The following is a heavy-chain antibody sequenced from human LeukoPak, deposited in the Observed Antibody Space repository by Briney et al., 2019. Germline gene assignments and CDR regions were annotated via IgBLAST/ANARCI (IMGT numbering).Heavy chain of an antibody. V-gene: IGHV1-18*01. D-gene: IGHD4-23*01. CDR1: GYTFTSYG. J-gene: IGHJ5*02. Sequence: GASVKVSCKASGYTFTSYGISWVRQAPGQGLEWMGWISAYNGNTNYSQKFQGRVTITRDTSASTAYMELSSLRSEDTAVYYCARSLGGGNLVAWFDPWGQGTLVTVSS. CDR3: ARSLGGGNLVAWFDP. CDR2: ISAYNGNT.